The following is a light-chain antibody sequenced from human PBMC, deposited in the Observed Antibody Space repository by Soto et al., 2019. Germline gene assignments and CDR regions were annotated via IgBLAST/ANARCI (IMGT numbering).Light chain of an antibody. V-gene: IGKV3-20*01. Sequence: IVWTKHTGTLSLSHGARAALSCRASQSVSSSYLAWYQQKPGQAPRLLIYGASNRATGIPDRFSGSGSGTDFTLTISRLEPEDFAVYYCQQYDNSPLPFGGGTKVDI. CDR3: QQYDNSPLP. J-gene: IGKJ4*01. CDR1: QSVSSSY. CDR2: GAS.